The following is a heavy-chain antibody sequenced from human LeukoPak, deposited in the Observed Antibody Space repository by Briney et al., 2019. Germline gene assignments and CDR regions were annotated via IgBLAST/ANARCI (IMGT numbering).Heavy chain of an antibody. CDR1: GFTFSSYW. Sequence: GGSLRLSCAASGFTFSSYWMHWVRQAPGKGLVWVSHISSDGSSTNYADSVMGRFTVSRDNAENTLFLQMNSLRAEDTAVYYCATLGSYFDYWGQGTLVTVSP. J-gene: IGHJ4*02. D-gene: IGHD3-10*01. CDR2: ISSDGSST. V-gene: IGHV3-74*01. CDR3: ATLGSYFDY.